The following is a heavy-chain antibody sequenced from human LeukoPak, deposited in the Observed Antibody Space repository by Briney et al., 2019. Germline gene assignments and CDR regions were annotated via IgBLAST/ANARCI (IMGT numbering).Heavy chain of an antibody. V-gene: IGHV3-11*01. CDR3: VDSSGYYYPEYFQH. D-gene: IGHD3-22*01. CDR2: ISSSGSTI. CDR1: GFTFSDYY. J-gene: IGHJ1*01. Sequence: PGGSLRLSCAASGFTFSDYYMSWIRQAPGKGLEWVSYISSSGSTIYYADSVKGRFTISRDNAKNSLYLQMNSLRAEDTAVYYCVDSSGYYYPEYFQHWGQGTLVTVSS.